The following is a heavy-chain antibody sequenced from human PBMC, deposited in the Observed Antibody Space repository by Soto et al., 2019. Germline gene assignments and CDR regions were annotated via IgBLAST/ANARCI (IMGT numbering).Heavy chain of an antibody. J-gene: IGHJ6*02. V-gene: IGHV4-34*01. CDR2: INHSGST. D-gene: IGHD2-2*01. CDR1: GGSFSGYY. Sequence: QVQLQQWGAGLLKPSETLSLTCAVYGGSFSGYYWSWIRQPPGKGLEWIGEINHSGSTNYIPSLNNRVAISVDTSKNKFPLTLSSVTAKDTALYYCGRAQYRSPPVVSAAAVYYNYGLDFWGQGTTVTVSS. CDR3: GRAQYRSPPVVSAAAVYYNYGLDF.